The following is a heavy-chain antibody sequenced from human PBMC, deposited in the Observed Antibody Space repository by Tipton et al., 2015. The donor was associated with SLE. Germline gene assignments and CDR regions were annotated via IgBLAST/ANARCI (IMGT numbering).Heavy chain of an antibody. D-gene: IGHD6-13*01. CDR2: IYYSGNT. Sequence: TLSLTCTVSGASISSHYWSWIRQPPGKGLEWIGYIYYSGNTNYNPSLKSRVTISVDTSKNQFSLKLSSVTAADTAVYYCARGYMIGDAYSSSWWGHYWYFDLWGRGTLVTVSS. V-gene: IGHV4-59*11. CDR1: GASISSHY. J-gene: IGHJ2*01. CDR3: ARGYMIGDAYSSSWWGHYWYFDL.